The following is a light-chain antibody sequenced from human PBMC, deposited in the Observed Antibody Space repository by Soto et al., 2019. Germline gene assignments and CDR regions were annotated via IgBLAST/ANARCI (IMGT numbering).Light chain of an antibody. V-gene: IGKV1-33*01. CDR1: HDIGNS. J-gene: IGKJ3*01. Sequence: DIQMTQSPPSLSASVGDRVTITCQPIHDIGNSLNWYQEPREHATKLVISDAYNLETGVPSTFSGNGYGTDFTFTISSLRHEDIATYYCQKSDHLPLFGPGTKVDIK. CDR2: DAY. CDR3: QKSDHLPL.